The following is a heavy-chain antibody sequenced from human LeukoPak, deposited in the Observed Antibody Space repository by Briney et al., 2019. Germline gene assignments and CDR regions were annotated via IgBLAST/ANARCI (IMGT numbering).Heavy chain of an antibody. V-gene: IGHV3-7*01. CDR1: GFTFSSYW. D-gene: IGHD3-22*01. CDR2: IKQDGSEK. CDR3: ARDSDPSRDDSSGYGNPDY. J-gene: IGHJ4*02. Sequence: GGSLRLSCAASGFTFSSYWMSWVRQAPGKGLEWVAYIKQDGSEKYYVDSVKGRFTISRDNAKNSLYLQMNSLRAEDPAVYYCARDSDPSRDDSSGYGNPDYWGQGTLVTVSS.